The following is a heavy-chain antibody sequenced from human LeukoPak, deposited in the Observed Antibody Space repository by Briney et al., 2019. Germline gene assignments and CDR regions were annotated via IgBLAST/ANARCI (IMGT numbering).Heavy chain of an antibody. Sequence: RPGGSLRLSCAASGFTVSSNYMSWVRQAPGKGLEWVSVIYSGGSTYYADSVKGRFTISRDNSKNTLYLQMNSLRAEDTAVYYCARGFVAATPGVFGYWGQGTLVTVSS. CDR3: ARGFVAATPGVFGY. CDR1: GFTVSSNY. V-gene: IGHV3-66*01. J-gene: IGHJ4*02. CDR2: IYSGGST. D-gene: IGHD2-15*01.